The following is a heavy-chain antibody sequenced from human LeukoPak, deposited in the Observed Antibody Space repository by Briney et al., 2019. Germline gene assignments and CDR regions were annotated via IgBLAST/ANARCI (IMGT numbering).Heavy chain of an antibody. J-gene: IGHJ6*03. CDR2: IYYSGST. CDR3: ARGTGAYDILTGYYYYYYMDV. CDR1: GGSISSSSYY. V-gene: IGHV4-39*07. D-gene: IGHD3-9*01. Sequence: SETLSLTCTVSGGSISSSSYYWGWIRQPPGKGLEWIGSIYYSGSTYYNPSLKSRVTISVDTSKNQFSLKLSSVTAADTAVYYCARGTGAYDILTGYYYYYYMDVWGKGTTVTISS.